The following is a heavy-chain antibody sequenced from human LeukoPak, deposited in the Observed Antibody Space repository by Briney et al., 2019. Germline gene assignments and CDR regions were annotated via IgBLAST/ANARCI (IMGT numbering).Heavy chain of an antibody. J-gene: IGHJ4*02. V-gene: IGHV1-46*01. Sequence: GASVKVSCKASGYTLTNNYMHWVRQAPGQGLEWMGMIDPRDHSSTYAQSFQGRVTLTSDTSTNTAYMELSSLKSEDTAVYYCARGYDTLTGGLDYWGRGTLVTVIS. CDR1: GYTLTNNY. D-gene: IGHD3-9*01. CDR2: IDPRDHSS. CDR3: ARGYDTLTGGLDY.